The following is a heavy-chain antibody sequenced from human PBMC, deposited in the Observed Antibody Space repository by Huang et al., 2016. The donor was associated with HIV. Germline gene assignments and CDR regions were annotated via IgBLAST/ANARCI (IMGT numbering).Heavy chain of an antibody. D-gene: IGHD3-10*01. CDR3: ARVPPYIRYYYGHTFDS. V-gene: IGHV3-30*03. J-gene: IGHJ3*01. CDR2: IKHDAANQ. Sequence: QVHLAESGGGMVKRGGSLKLSCAASGFTFSSYGMHWVRQAQGKGREWVALIKHDAANQYYVVAVKGRFTISRDNSRNTLYLQMNSLRAEDTAVYYCARVPPYIRYYYGHTFDSWGQGTMVTVSS. CDR1: GFTFSSYG.